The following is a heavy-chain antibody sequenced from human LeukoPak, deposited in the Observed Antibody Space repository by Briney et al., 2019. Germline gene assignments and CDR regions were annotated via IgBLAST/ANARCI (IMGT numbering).Heavy chain of an antibody. Sequence: SETLSLTCAVYGGSFSSYYWSWIRQPPGKGLEWIGYIYYSGSTNYNPSLKSRVTISVDTSKNQFSLKLSSVTAADTAVYYCARASPRMDVWGKGTTVTVSS. CDR3: ARASPRMDV. CDR2: IYYSGST. J-gene: IGHJ6*04. V-gene: IGHV4-59*01. CDR1: GGSFSSYY.